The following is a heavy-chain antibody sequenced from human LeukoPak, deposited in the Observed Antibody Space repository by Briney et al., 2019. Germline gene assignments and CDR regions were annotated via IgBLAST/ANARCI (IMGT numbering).Heavy chain of an antibody. Sequence: GGSLRLSCAASGFIFSDYGMHWVRQAPGKGLEWVAVIWNNGNNRYADSVRGRFTISRDDSKNTLYLQMDSLRAEDTAVYYCALSGYSSSWYNSWGQGTLVTVSS. V-gene: IGHV3-33*01. D-gene: IGHD6-13*01. J-gene: IGHJ4*02. CDR2: IWNNGNNR. CDR1: GFIFSDYG. CDR3: ALSGYSSSWYNS.